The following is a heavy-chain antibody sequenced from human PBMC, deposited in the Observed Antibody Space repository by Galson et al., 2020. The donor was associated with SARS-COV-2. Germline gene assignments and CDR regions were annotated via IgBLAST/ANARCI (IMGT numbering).Heavy chain of an antibody. J-gene: IGHJ5*02. CDR3: ARHFDGTSGSYYAFPNWFDP. Sequence: SETLSLTCTVSGDSITRNEYFWGWIRQSPGRGLEWIGSVSSNGNTYDNPSLKSRVTMSVDKSKNHFSLKLSSVTASDTAVYYCARHFDGTSGSYYAFPNWFDPWGQGTLVTVSS. CDR1: GDSITRNEYF. V-gene: IGHV4-39*01. D-gene: IGHD3-10*01. CDR2: VSSNGNT.